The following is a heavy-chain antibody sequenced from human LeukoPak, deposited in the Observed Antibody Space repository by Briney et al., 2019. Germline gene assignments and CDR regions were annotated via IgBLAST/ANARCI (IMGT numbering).Heavy chain of an antibody. J-gene: IGHJ3*02. CDR2: VFYSGTT. D-gene: IGHD4-11*01. V-gene: IGHV4-39*02. Sequence: KPSETLTLTCTVSGGSVSSRTYYWGWIRQPPGKGLEWIVSVFYSGTTYYNPSLKRRLTISVDTSKTPFSLNLSSVTAADTAVYYCARDADYTALSVFDIWGQGTMITVSS. CDR3: ARDADYTALSVFDI. CDR1: GGSVSSRTYY.